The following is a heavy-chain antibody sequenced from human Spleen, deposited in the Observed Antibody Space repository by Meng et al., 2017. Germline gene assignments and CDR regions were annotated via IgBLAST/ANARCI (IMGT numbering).Heavy chain of an antibody. Sequence: GESLKISCAASGFTFSSYDMHWVRQATGKGLEWVSAIGTAGDTYYPGSVKGRFTISRDNSKNTLYLQMNSLRAEDTAVYYCTKDPGDYYGMDVWGQGTTVTGSS. CDR3: TKDPGDYYGMDV. V-gene: IGHV3-13*01. D-gene: IGHD1-1*01. J-gene: IGHJ6*01. CDR2: IGTAGDT. CDR1: GFTFSSYD.